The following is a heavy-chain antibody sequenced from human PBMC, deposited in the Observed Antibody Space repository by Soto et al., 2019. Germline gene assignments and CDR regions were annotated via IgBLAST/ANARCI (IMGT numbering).Heavy chain of an antibody. J-gene: IGHJ4*02. CDR1: GFTFSSYA. Sequence: GGSLRPSCAASGFTFSSYAMSWVRQAPGKGLEWASAISGSGGSTYYADSVKGRFTISRDNSKNTLYLQMNSLRAEDTAVYYCAKDLYSSSSLGYYFDYWGQGTLVTVSS. CDR3: AKDLYSSSSLGYYFDY. CDR2: ISGSGGST. V-gene: IGHV3-23*01. D-gene: IGHD6-6*01.